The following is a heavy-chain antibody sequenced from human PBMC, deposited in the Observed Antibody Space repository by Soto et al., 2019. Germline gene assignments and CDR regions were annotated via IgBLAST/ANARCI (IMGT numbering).Heavy chain of an antibody. J-gene: IGHJ5*02. Sequence: PSETLSLTCTVSGGSISSYYWSWIRQPPGKGLEWIGYIYYSGSTNYNPSLKSRVTISVDTSKNQFSLKLSSVTAADTAVYYCARVIGRSIAARPFMFDPWGQGTLVTVSS. CDR1: GGSISSYY. CDR2: IYYSGST. V-gene: IGHV4-59*01. CDR3: ARVIGRSIAARPFMFDP. D-gene: IGHD6-6*01.